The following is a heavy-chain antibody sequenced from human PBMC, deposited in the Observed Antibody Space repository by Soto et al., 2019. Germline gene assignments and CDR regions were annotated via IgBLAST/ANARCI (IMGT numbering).Heavy chain of an antibody. J-gene: IGHJ4*02. D-gene: IGHD6-19*01. CDR3: SSSGWYSTHYFDY. CDR1: GVSISSGGYY. V-gene: IGHV4-31*02. CDR2: IYYSGST. Sequence: PSETLSLTCTVSGVSISSGGYYWSWIRQHPGKGLEWIGYIYYSGSTYYNPSLKSRVTISVDTSKNQFSLKLSSVTAADTAVYYCSSSGWYSTHYFDYWGQGTLVTVSS.